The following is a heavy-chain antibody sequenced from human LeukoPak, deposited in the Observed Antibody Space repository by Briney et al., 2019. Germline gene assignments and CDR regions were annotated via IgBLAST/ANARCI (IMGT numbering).Heavy chain of an antibody. D-gene: IGHD1-26*01. CDR3: ARDPFEL. J-gene: IGHJ4*02. CDR2: ITQGGTDK. V-gene: IGHV3-7*01. CDR1: GFSLTNHW. Sequence: GGSLRLSCAASGFSLTNHWMTWVRQAPGKGLEWVAPITQGGTDKFYVDSMKGRFTISGDNAKNSLYLQMNSLRAEDTAVYYCARDPFELWGQGTLVTVSS.